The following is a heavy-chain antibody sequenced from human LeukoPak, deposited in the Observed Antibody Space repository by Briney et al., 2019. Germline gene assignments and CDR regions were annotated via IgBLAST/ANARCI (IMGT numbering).Heavy chain of an antibody. Sequence: SETLSLTCTVSGGSISSSSYYWGWIRQPPGKGLEWIGSIYYGGSTYYNPSLKSRVTISVDTSKNQFSLKLSSVTAADTAVYYCAGHFWRATAFGPWGQGTLVTVSS. CDR1: GGSISSSSYY. V-gene: IGHV4-39*01. CDR3: AGHFWRATAFGP. D-gene: IGHD3-3*01. CDR2: IYYGGST. J-gene: IGHJ5*02.